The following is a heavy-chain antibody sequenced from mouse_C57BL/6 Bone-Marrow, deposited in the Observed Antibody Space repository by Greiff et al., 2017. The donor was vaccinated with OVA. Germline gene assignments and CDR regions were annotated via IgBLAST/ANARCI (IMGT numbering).Heavy chain of an antibody. D-gene: IGHD1-1*01. V-gene: IGHV6-3*01. CDR3: TARVTTVVATVDY. CDR2: IRLKSDNYAT. Sequence: EVKLMESGGGLVQPGGSMKLSCVASGFTFSNYWMNWVRQSPEKGLEWVAQIRLKSDNYATHYAESVKGRFTISRDDSKSSVYLQMNNLRAEDTGIYYCTARVTTVVATVDYWGQGTTLTVSS. J-gene: IGHJ2*01. CDR1: GFTFSNYW.